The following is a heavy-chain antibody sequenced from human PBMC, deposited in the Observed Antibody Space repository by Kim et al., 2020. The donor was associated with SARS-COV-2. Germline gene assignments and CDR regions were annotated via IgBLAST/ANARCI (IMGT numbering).Heavy chain of an antibody. CDR1: GFTFSSYD. D-gene: IGHD5-12*01. J-gene: IGHJ4*02. CDR2: IDPSSTRI. V-gene: IGHV3-48*03. CDR3: ARDRMDGGYPNPDY. Sequence: GGSLRLSCAASGFTFSSYDMNWVRQAPGKGLEWISHIDPSSTRIFYAESVKGRFTISRDNANKSLYLQMHSLRAEDTALYYCARDRMDGGYPNPDYWGQGTLVTVSS.